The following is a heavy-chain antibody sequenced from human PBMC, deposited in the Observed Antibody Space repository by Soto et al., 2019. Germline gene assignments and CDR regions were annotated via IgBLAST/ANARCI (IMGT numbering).Heavy chain of an antibody. CDR3: AGTLTTFTNPVVRGASGMDV. CDR2: IIPIFGTA. J-gene: IGHJ6*02. Sequence: QVQLVQSGAEVKKPGSSVKVSCKASGGTFSSYAISWVRQAHGPGLEWMGGIIPIFGTANYAQKFQGRVTITADESTSTAYMELSSLRSEDTGVYYCAGTLTTFTNPVVRGASGMDVWGQGTTVTVSS. D-gene: IGHD3-10*01. V-gene: IGHV1-69*01. CDR1: GGTFSSYA.